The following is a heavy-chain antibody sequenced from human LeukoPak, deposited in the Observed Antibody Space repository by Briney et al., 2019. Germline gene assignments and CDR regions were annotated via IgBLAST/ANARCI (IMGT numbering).Heavy chain of an antibody. J-gene: IGHJ4*02. CDR1: GYTFTGYY. CDR3: ARVNPYSGSYLDDY. CDR2: INPNSGGT. V-gene: IGHV1-2*02. D-gene: IGHD1-26*01. Sequence: ASVKVSCKASGYTFTGYYMHWVRQAPRQGLEWMGWINPNSGGTNYAQKFQGRVTMTRDTSISTAYMELSRLRSDDTAVYYCARVNPYSGSYLDDYWGQGTLVTVSS.